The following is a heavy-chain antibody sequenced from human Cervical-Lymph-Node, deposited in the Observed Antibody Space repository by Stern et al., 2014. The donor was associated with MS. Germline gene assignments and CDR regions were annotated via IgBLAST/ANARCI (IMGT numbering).Heavy chain of an antibody. Sequence: VQLVESGGGWVQPGRSLRLSCAASGFTFSDYGMHWVRQTPGKGLEWVAVIWSDGTKEYYADSVKGRFTISRDTSPNTLYLQMNSLRVEDTAVYYCARGFCSGGTCFSLWYFDFWGRGTRVTVS. J-gene: IGHJ2*01. D-gene: IGHD2-15*01. CDR3: ARGFCSGGTCFSLWYFDF. CDR2: IWSDGTKE. V-gene: IGHV3-33*01. CDR1: GFTFSDYG.